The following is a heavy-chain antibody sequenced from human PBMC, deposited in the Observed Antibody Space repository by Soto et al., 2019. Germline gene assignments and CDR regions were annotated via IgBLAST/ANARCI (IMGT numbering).Heavy chain of an antibody. V-gene: IGHV4-4*02. Sequence: PSETLSLTCAVSGGSISSSNWWSWVRQPPGKGLEWIGEIYHSGSTNYNPSLKSRVTISVDKSKNQFSLKLSSVTAADTAVYYCARYSSSWAGANYYYSMDVWGQGTMVTVSS. J-gene: IGHJ6*02. CDR1: GGSISSSNW. D-gene: IGHD6-13*01. CDR2: IYHSGST. CDR3: ARYSSSWAGANYYYSMDV.